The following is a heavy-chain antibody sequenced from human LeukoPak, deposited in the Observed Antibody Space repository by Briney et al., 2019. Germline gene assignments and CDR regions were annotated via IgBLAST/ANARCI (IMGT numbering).Heavy chain of an antibody. V-gene: IGHV1-2*02. Sequence: GASVKVSCKSSGYTFTGYYMHWVRQALGQGLEWMGWINPNSGGTNHGKTFQGRVTMSRDTSISTAYMELSRLRSDDTAVYYCARDDWQQPSWGQGTLVTVSS. CDR1: GYTFTGYY. CDR2: INPNSGGT. J-gene: IGHJ4*02. D-gene: IGHD6-13*01. CDR3: ARDDWQQPS.